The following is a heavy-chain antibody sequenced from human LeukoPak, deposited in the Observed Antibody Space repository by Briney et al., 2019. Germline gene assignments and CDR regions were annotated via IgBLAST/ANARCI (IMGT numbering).Heavy chain of an antibody. Sequence: SSETLSLTCTVSGASISSFFCNWVRQPPGKGLEWIGYIHNSESTNYNPSLKSRVTIPGDTSKNQFSLKLSSVTAADTAVYYCVIGVGWQPDYWGQGALVTVSS. CDR3: VIGVGWQPDY. CDR1: GASISSFF. V-gene: IGHV4-59*01. D-gene: IGHD5-24*01. J-gene: IGHJ4*02. CDR2: IHNSEST.